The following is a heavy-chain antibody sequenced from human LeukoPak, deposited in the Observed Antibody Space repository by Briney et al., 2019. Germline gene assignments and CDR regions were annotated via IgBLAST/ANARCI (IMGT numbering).Heavy chain of an antibody. J-gene: IGHJ3*02. CDR2: ISSSSSTI. V-gene: IGHV3-48*01. CDR1: GFTFSSYS. D-gene: IGHD6-13*01. CDR3: ARDWVTIAAAGANDAFDT. Sequence: PGGSLRLSCAASGFTFSSYSMNWVRQAPGKGLEWVSYISSSSSTIYYADSVKGRFTISRDNAKNSLYLQMNSLRAEDTAVYYCARDWVTIAAAGANDAFDTWGQGTMVTVSS.